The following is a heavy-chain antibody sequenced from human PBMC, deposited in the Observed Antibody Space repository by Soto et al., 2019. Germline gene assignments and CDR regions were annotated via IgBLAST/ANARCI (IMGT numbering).Heavy chain of an antibody. CDR3: AKIPRPIVVKGYYYFDY. V-gene: IGHV3-23*01. CDR2: ISGSGGST. Sequence: PGGSLRLSCAASGFTFSSYAMSWVHQAPGKGLEWVSAISGSGGSTYYSDSVKGRFTISRDNSKNTLYLQMNSLRAEDTAVYYCAKIPRPIVVKGYYYFDYWGQGTLVTVSS. D-gene: IGHD3-22*01. CDR1: GFTFSSYA. J-gene: IGHJ4*02.